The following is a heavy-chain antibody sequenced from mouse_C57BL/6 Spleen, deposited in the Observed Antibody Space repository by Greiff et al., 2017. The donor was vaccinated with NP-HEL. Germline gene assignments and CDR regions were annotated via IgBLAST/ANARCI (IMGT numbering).Heavy chain of an antibody. V-gene: IGHV1-55*01. J-gene: IGHJ2*01. D-gene: IGHD2-4*01. CDR1: GYTFTSSW. CDR3: ARSDYDYFDY. Sequence: QVQLKQSGAELVKPGASVKMSCKASGYTFTSSWITWVKQRPGQGLEWIGDIYPGSGSTNYNEKFKSKATLTVDTSSSTAYMQLSSLTSEDSAVYYCARSDYDYFDYWGQGTTLTVSS. CDR2: IYPGSGST.